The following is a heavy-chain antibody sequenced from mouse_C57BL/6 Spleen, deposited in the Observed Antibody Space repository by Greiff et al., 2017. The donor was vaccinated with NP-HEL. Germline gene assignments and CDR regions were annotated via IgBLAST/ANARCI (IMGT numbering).Heavy chain of an antibody. CDR3: ARPAVPYYFDY. J-gene: IGHJ2*01. CDR2: LYPRDGST. CDR1: GYTFTSYD. Sequence: VQVVESGPELVKPGASVKLSCKASGYTFTSYDINWVKQRPGQGLEWIGWLYPRDGSTKYNEKFKGKATLTVDTSSSTAYPELHSLTSEDSAVYFCARPAVPYYFDYWGQGTTLTVSS. V-gene: IGHV1-85*01.